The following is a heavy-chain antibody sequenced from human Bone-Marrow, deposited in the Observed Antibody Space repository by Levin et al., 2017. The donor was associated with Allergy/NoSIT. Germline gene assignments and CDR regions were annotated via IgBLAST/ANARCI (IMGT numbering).Heavy chain of an antibody. CDR3: ARGPDTSGSHFDY. V-gene: IGHV3-30*03. CDR2: ISYNGKST. Sequence: GGSLRLSCAASGFMFKTYGMNWLRQAPGKGLEWVAIISYNGKSTSYADSVKGRFTISRDNSKNTLFLQMNSLRLEDTAVYYCARGPDTSGSHFDYWGQGALVTVSS. J-gene: IGHJ4*02. D-gene: IGHD3-22*01. CDR1: GFMFKTYG.